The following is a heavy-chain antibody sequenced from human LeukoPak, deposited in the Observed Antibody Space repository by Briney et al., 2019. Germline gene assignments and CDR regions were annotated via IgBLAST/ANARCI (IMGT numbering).Heavy chain of an antibody. CDR1: GFTFSSYG. CDR2: IWYDGSNK. J-gene: IGHJ4*02. Sequence: PGGSLRLSCAASGFTFSSYGMYWVRQAPGKGLEWVAVIWYDGSNKYYADSVKGRFAISRDNSKNTLYLQMNSLRAEDTAVYYCAREYYDSSGYATYFDYWGQGTLVTVSS. D-gene: IGHD3-22*01. V-gene: IGHV3-33*01. CDR3: AREYYDSSGYATYFDY.